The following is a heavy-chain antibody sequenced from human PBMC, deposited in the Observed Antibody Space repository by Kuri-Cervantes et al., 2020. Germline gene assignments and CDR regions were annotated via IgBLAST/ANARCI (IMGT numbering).Heavy chain of an antibody. CDR1: GGSISSYY. CDR2: IYYSGST. J-gene: IGHJ5*02. V-gene: IGHV4-59*01. Sequence: SETLSLTCTVSGGSISSYYWSWIRQPPGKGLEWIGYIYYSGSTNYNPSLKSRVTISVDTSKNQFSLKLSSVTAADTAVYYCARGSSTYCSSTSCYVWFDPWGQGILVTVSS. D-gene: IGHD2-2*01. CDR3: ARGSSTYCSSTSCYVWFDP.